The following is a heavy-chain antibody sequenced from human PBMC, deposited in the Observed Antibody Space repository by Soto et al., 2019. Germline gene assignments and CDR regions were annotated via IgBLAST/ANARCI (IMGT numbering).Heavy chain of an antibody. D-gene: IGHD6-13*01. CDR3: TRAMIAADGTPYGLAV. CDR1: GYTFTSYD. V-gene: IGHV1-8*01. Sequence: QVQLVQSGAEVKKPGASVKVSCKASGYTFTSYDINWVRQATGQWLEWMGWMNPISGNTGYAQEFQCRVTMTRNTSRSTAYIELSSLRSEATAVYYCTRAMIAADGTPYGLAVWGQGTTVTVS. J-gene: IGHJ6*02. CDR2: MNPISGNT.